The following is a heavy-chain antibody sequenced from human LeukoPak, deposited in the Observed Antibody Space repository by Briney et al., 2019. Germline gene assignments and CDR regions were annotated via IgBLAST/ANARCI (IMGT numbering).Heavy chain of an antibody. CDR1: GYTFTGYY. D-gene: IGHD1-1*01. Sequence: ASVKVSCKASGYTFTGYYMHWVRQAPGQGLEWMGWINPNSGGTNYAQKFQGRVTMTRDTSISTAYMELSRLRSGDTAVYYCARGPLNWNDVLDYWGQGTLVTVSS. CDR3: ARGPLNWNDVLDY. V-gene: IGHV1-2*02. J-gene: IGHJ4*02. CDR2: INPNSGGT.